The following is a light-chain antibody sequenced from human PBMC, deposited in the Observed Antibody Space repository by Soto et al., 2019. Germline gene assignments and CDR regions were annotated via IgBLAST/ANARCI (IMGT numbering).Light chain of an antibody. Sequence: DVVMTQSPLSLPVNLGQPASISCRSNQSLVYSDGNTYLTWFQQRPGQSPRRLIYQVSNRDSGVPDRFSGSGSGTDFTLKISRVEAEDVGVYYCMQGTHWPRTFGQGTTVEIK. V-gene: IGKV2-30*01. CDR2: QVS. CDR3: MQGTHWPRT. CDR1: QSLVYSDGNTY. J-gene: IGKJ1*01.